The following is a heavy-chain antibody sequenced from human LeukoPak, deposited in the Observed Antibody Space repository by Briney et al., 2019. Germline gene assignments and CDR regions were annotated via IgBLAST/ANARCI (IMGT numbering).Heavy chain of an antibody. CDR3: ARALVGDGSSIY. D-gene: IGHD2-15*01. CDR2: INQDGVEK. Sequence: PGGSLRLSCAASGITFSNYWMSWVRQAPGKGLEWVANINQDGVEKYYVDSVKRRFTISRDNAKNSLYLQMNSLRAEDTAVYFCARALVGDGSSIYWGQGTLVTVSS. J-gene: IGHJ4*02. V-gene: IGHV3-7*05. CDR1: GITFSNYW.